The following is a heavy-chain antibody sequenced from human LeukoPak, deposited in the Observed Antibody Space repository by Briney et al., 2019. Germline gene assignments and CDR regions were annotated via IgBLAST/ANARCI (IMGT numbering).Heavy chain of an antibody. CDR1: GASISNYY. CDR3: ARSLSAGYYIFGY. V-gene: IGHV4-4*07. J-gene: IGHJ4*02. Sequence: PSETLSLTCTVSGASISNYYWSWIRQPAGKGLEWIGRVYSSGSTNYNPSLKSRVTMSVDTSKNQFSLKLSSVTAADTAVYYCARSLSAGYYIFGYWGQGTLITVSS. D-gene: IGHD3-22*01. CDR2: VYSSGST.